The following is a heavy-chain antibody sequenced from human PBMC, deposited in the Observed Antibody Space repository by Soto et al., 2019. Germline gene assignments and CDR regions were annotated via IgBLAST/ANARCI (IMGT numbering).Heavy chain of an antibody. D-gene: IGHD3-16*01. CDR2: ISAYNDYT. V-gene: IGHV1-18*01. Sequence: QVRLVQSAAEVKKPGASVKVSCKASGYTFIRYGITWVRQAPGQGLEWMGWISAYNDYTNCAQKLQGRVTMTTDTSTSTVYMELRSLRSDDTAVYYCARGGYYDKVWGKMNYYGLDVWGQGTTVTVSS. CDR1: GYTFIRYG. J-gene: IGHJ6*02. CDR3: ARGGYYDKVWGKMNYYGLDV.